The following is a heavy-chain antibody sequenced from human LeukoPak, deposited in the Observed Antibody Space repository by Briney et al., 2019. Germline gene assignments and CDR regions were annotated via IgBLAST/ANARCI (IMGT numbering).Heavy chain of an antibody. V-gene: IGHV3-74*03. D-gene: IGHD2-15*01. CDR1: GFTFSTYW. CDR3: ARALASGGRSNFDH. Sequence: GGSLRLSCAAAGFTFSTYWMHWGRQVPGKGLVWVSRIKSDGSSIMYADSVRGRFTTSSDNAKNTLYLQMNSLRAEDTAVYYCARALASGGRSNFDHWGQGTLVTVSS. J-gene: IGHJ4*02. CDR2: IKSDGSSI.